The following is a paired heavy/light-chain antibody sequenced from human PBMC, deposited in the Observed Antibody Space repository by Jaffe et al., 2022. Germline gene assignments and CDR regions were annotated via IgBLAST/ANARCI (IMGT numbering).Heavy chain of an antibody. J-gene: IGHJ6*03. CDR2: ISGSGGST. CDR1: GFTFSSYA. D-gene: IGHD2-2*01. V-gene: IGHV3-23*01. Sequence: EVQLLESGGGLVQPGGSLRLSCAASGFTFSSYAMSWVRQAPGKGLEWVSAISGSGGSTYYADSVKGRFTISRDNSKNTLYLQMNSLRAEDTAVYYCAKAMFTAAAMNYYYYYMDVWGKGTTVTVSS. CDR3: AKAMFTAAAMNYYYYYMDV.
Light chain of an antibody. CDR1: QSVSSY. J-gene: IGKJ4*01. CDR2: DAS. CDR3: QQRSNWPSLT. Sequence: EIVLTQSPATLSLSPGERATLSCRASQSVSSYLAWYQQKPGQAPRLLIYDASNRATGIPARFSGSGSGTDFTLTISSLEPEDFAVYYCQQRSNWPSLTFGGGTKVEIK. V-gene: IGKV3-11*01.